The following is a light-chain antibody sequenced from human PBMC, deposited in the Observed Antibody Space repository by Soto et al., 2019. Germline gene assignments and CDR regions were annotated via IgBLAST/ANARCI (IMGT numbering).Light chain of an antibody. J-gene: IGLJ1*01. CDR2: NND. CDR1: SSNIGTYT. CDR3: AAWDDSLSGLYV. Sequence: SVRTQPPSASGTPGQGVTISCSGSSSNIGTYTVNWYQQFPGTAPKLLIYNNDQRPSGVPDRFSGFKYGTAASLAISGLQSEDEAEYYCAAWDDSLSGLYVFGTGTKVTVL. V-gene: IGLV1-44*01.